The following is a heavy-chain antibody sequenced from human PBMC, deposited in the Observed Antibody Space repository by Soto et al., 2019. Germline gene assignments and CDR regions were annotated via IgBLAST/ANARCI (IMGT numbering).Heavy chain of an antibody. CDR2: INAGNGNT. D-gene: IGHD2-15*01. CDR1: GYTFTSYA. J-gene: IGHJ4*02. Sequence: QVQLVQSGAEVKKPGASVKVSCKASGYTFTSYAMHWVRQSPGQRSEWMGWINAGNGNTKYSQKFQARVTITRDTSASTAYMELSSLRSEDTAVYYCARGPGGPDGPGDYWGQGTLVTVSS. CDR3: ARGPGGPDGPGDY. V-gene: IGHV1-3*01.